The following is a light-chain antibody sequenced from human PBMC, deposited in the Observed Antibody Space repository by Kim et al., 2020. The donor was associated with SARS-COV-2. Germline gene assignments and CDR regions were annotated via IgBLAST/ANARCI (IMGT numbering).Light chain of an antibody. V-gene: IGKV3-15*01. Sequence: ETVMTQSPDTLSVSPGERVTLSCRASQSVSTNLAWYQQNPGQAPRLLIYGASSRATAVPARFSGSGSGTEFTPTISSLQSEDSAVYYCQQYNSWPWTFGQGTKVDIK. CDR2: GAS. CDR3: QQYNSWPWT. CDR1: QSVSTN. J-gene: IGKJ1*01.